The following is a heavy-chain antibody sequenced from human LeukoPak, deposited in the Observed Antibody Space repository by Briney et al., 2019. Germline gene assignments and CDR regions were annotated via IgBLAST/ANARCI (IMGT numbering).Heavy chain of an antibody. CDR3: ARGGKWLYYFDY. CDR1: NYSISSGYY. Sequence: SETLSLTYTVSNYSISSGYYWGWIRQPPGKGLEWIGSIDHSGSTYYNPSLKSRVTISVDTSKNQFSLKLTSVTAADTAVYYCARGGKWLYYFDYWGQRTLVTVSS. D-gene: IGHD6-19*01. J-gene: IGHJ4*02. CDR2: IDHSGST. V-gene: IGHV4-38-2*02.